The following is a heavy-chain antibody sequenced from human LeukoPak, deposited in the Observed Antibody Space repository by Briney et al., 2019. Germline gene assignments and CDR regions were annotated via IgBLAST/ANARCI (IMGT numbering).Heavy chain of an antibody. J-gene: IGHJ4*02. CDR1: GYSISSGYH. CDR3: AXVNWLFDY. V-gene: IGHV4-38-2*01. CDR2: IYHRGNT. D-gene: IGHD1-20*01. Sequence: SETLSLTCAVSGYSISSGYHWGWIRQPPGKGLEWIGSIYHRGNTYYNPSLKSRVTLSVDTSKNQFFLKLTSVTAANTAVYYCAXVNWLFDYWGQGTLVTVSS.